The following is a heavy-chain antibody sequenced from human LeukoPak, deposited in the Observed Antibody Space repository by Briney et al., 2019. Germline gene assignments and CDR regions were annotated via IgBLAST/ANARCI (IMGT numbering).Heavy chain of an antibody. Sequence: GGSLRLSCAASGFTFSSYEMNWVRQAPGKGREWVSYISSSGSTIYYADSVKGRFTISRDNAKNSLYLQMNSLRAEDTAVYYCARDLGAAAVLFDYWGQGTLVTVSS. V-gene: IGHV3-48*03. CDR3: ARDLGAAAVLFDY. CDR1: GFTFSSYE. D-gene: IGHD6-13*01. CDR2: ISSSGSTI. J-gene: IGHJ4*02.